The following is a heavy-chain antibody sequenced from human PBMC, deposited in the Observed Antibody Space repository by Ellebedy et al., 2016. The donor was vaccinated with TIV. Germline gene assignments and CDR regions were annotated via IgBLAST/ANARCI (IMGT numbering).Heavy chain of an antibody. CDR2: IYYSGST. V-gene: IGHV4-61*01. CDR3: ARDSPFLDYGGMDV. CDR1: GGSISTGNYY. Sequence: SETLSLXXTVSGGSISTGNYYWSWIRQPPGKGLEWIGYIYYSGSTNYNPSLKSRVTISVDTSKNQFSLKLSSVTAADTAVYYCARDSPFLDYGGMDVWGQGTTVTVSS. J-gene: IGHJ6*02. D-gene: IGHD4-17*01.